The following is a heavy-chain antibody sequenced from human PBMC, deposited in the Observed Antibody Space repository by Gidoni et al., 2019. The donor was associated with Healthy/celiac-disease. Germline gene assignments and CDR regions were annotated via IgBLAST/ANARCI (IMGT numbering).Heavy chain of an antibody. CDR2: ISSSSSTI. V-gene: IGHV3-48*01. D-gene: IGHD6-19*01. CDR1: GFTFSSYS. J-gene: IGHJ4*02. Sequence: EVQLVESGGGLVQPGGSLRLSCAASGFTFSSYSMNWVRQAPGKGLEWVSYISSSSSTISYADSVKGRFTISRDNAKNSLYLQMNSLRAEDTAVYYCARDLGQWLVGGYFDYWGQGTLVTVSS. CDR3: ARDLGQWLVGGYFDY.